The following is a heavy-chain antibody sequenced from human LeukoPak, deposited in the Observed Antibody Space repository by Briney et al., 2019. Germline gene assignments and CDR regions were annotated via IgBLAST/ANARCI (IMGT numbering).Heavy chain of an antibody. D-gene: IGHD4-23*01. CDR3: ARAKLDPTRRFDP. J-gene: IGHJ5*02. CDR1: GGSISSGSYY. Sequence: SETLSLTCTVSGGSISSGSYYWSWIRQPAGKRLEWIGHIYRSGSTNYNPSLKSRVTISVDTFKNQFSLKLSSVTAADTAVYYCARAKLDPTRRFDPWGQGTLVTVSS. V-gene: IGHV4-61*09. CDR2: IYRSGST.